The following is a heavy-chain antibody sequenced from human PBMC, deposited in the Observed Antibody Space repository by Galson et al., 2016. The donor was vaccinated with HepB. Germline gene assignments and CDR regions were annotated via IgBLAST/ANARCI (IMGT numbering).Heavy chain of an antibody. V-gene: IGHV3-23*01. J-gene: IGHJ4*02. Sequence: RLSCAAAGFTFSSYAMSWVRQAPGKGLEWVPALSGSGGSTYYADSVKGRFTISRDNSKSTLYLQMNSLRAEDTAVYYCAKSSSGATPRPNFDYWGQGTLVTVSS. D-gene: IGHD1-26*01. CDR3: AKSSSGATPRPNFDY. CDR1: GFTFSSYA. CDR2: LSGSGGST.